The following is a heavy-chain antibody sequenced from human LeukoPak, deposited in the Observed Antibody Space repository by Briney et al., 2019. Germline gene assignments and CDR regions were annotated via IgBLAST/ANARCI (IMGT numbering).Heavy chain of an antibody. J-gene: IGHJ5*02. Sequence: ASVKVSCKASGGTFSSYAISWVRQAPGQGLEWMGRIIPIPGIANYAQKFQGRVTITADKSTSTAYMELSSLRSEDTAVYYCARDLNDYVWGSYRSNWFDPWGQGTLVTVSS. D-gene: IGHD3-16*02. V-gene: IGHV1-69*04. CDR3: ARDLNDYVWGSYRSNWFDP. CDR2: IIPIPGIA. CDR1: GGTFSSYA.